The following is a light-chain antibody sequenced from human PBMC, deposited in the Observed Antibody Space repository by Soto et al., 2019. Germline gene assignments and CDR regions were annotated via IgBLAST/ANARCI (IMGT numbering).Light chain of an antibody. Sequence: EIVLTQSPGTLSLSSGERATLSCRASQTVSGNSLAWYQQKAAQAPRLLIYDASIRATGVPDRFRGSGSGTDFTLTISSLGPEDFAVYYCHHHGISPRTFGQGT. CDR2: DAS. CDR3: HHHGISPRT. V-gene: IGKV3-20*01. J-gene: IGKJ1*01. CDR1: QTVSGNS.